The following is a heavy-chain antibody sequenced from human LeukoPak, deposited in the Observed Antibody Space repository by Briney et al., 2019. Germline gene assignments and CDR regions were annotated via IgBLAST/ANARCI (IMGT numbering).Heavy chain of an antibody. V-gene: IGHV4-59*08. CDR3: ARQGVVVPAAMPGIGAFDI. CDR2: IYYSGST. Sequence: PSETLSLTCTVSRGSISSYYWSWIRQPPRKGLEWIGYIYYSGSTNYNPSLKSRVTISVDTSKNQFSLKLSSVTAADTAVYYCARQGVVVPAAMPGIGAFDIWGQGTMVTVSS. D-gene: IGHD2-2*01. J-gene: IGHJ3*02. CDR1: RGSISSYY.